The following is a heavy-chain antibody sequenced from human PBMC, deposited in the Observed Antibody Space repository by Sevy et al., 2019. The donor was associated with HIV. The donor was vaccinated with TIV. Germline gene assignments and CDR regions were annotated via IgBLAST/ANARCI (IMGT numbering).Heavy chain of an antibody. J-gene: IGHJ6*02. CDR1: GYTFSGYD. V-gene: IGHV1-8*01. CDR2: MNPNSGNT. Sequence: ASVKVSCKASGYTFSGYDINWVRLSTGQGLEWMGWMNPNSGNTGYAQKFQGRVTMTRNTSISTAYMELSSLRSEDTAVYYCEREASGYYSYDHYGLDVWGQGTTVTVSS. CDR3: EREASGYYSYDHYGLDV. D-gene: IGHD3-22*01.